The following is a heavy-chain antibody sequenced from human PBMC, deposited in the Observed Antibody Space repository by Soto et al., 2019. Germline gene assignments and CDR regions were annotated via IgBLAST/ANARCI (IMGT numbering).Heavy chain of an antibody. D-gene: IGHD3-10*01. V-gene: IGHV5-51*01. CDR3: AKQYYYADS. J-gene: IGHJ4*02. Sequence: EVQLVQSGTEVKKPGESLKISCKGSGFNFSNSWIGWVRQLPGKGLEWMGIIYLRDSDIRYSPSFQGQVTISADKSISTAYLQWNSLKASDTAMYYGAKQYYYADSWGQGTLVTVSS. CDR1: GFNFSNSW. CDR2: IYLRDSDI.